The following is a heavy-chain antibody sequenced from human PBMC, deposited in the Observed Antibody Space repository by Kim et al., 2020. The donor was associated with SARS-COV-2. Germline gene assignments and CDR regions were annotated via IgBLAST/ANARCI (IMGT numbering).Heavy chain of an antibody. V-gene: IGHV3-33*01. Sequence: GGSLRLSCAASGFTFSSYGMHWVRQAPGKGLEWVAVIWYDGSNKYYADSVKGRFTISRDNSKNTLYLQMNSLRAEDTAVYYCARRAAAGTFSDYWGQGTLVTVSS. CDR1: GFTFSSYG. D-gene: IGHD6-13*01. CDR2: IWYDGSNK. J-gene: IGHJ4*02. CDR3: ARRAAAGTFSDY.